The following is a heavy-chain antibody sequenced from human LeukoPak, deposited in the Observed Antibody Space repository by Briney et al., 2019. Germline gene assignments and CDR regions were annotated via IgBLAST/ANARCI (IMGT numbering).Heavy chain of an antibody. J-gene: IGHJ4*02. CDR1: GFIFTNYF. D-gene: IGHD3-3*01. V-gene: IGHV3-7*01. CDR3: ATDRGWRTSGYYLYYFEY. Sequence: GGSLRLSCAASGFIFTNYFMSWVRQAPGKGLEWVASIKHDGSEKYYVDSVRGRFTISRDNTKNSLYLQMSSLRAEDTAVYYCATDRGWRTSGYYLYYFEYWGQGTLVTVSS. CDR2: IKHDGSEK.